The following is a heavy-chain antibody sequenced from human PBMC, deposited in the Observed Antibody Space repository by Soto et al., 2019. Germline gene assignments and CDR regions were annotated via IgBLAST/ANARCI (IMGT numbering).Heavy chain of an antibody. V-gene: IGHV3-21*01. J-gene: IGHJ4*02. CDR3: ARDCSAGSCYTFDY. Sequence: GGSLRLSCAASGFTFSSYSMNWVRQAPGKGLEWVSSISSSSSYIYYADSVKGRFTISRDNAKNSLYLQMNSLRAEDTAVHYCARDCSAGSCYTFDYWGQGTLVTVSS. CDR2: ISSSSSYI. CDR1: GFTFSSYS. D-gene: IGHD2-15*01.